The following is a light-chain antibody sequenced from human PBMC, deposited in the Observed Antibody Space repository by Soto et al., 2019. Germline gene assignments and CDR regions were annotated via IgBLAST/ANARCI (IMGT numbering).Light chain of an antibody. J-gene: IGLJ3*02. CDR3: CSYAGSSTLV. CDR2: EGS. Sequence: QSALTQPASVSGSPGQSITISCTGTRSDVGGYNYVSWYQQHPGKAPKLMIYEGSKRPSGVSNRFSGSKSGNTASLTISGLQAEDEADYYCCSYAGSSTLVFGGGTKVTVL. V-gene: IGLV2-23*01. CDR1: RSDVGGYNY.